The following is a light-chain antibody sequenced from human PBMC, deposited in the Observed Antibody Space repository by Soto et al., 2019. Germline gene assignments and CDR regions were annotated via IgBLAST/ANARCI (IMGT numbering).Light chain of an antibody. J-gene: IGKJ4*01. CDR1: QSVGSN. V-gene: IGKV3-15*01. CDR2: GAS. Sequence: ETVMTQSPATLSVSPGERATLSCRASQSVGSNLAWYQQKPGQAPRLLIYGASTRATGIPARFSGSGSGTEFNLTISSLQSEDFAVYSCQQYNDWPPLTFGGGTKVEIK. CDR3: QQYNDWPPLT.